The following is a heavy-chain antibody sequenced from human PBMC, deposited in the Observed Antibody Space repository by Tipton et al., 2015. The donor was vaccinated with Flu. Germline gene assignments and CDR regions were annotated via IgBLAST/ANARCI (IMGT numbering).Heavy chain of an antibody. CDR1: RGSISSAGYH. CDR3: AILTNWGPNAFDI. V-gene: IGHV4-31*03. D-gene: IGHD7-27*01. Sequence: TLSLTCSVSRGSISSAGYHWTWIRQHPGRGLEWIGYLYYDGTTYYNPSLKSRVNISVDTSKSQFSLTLTSVTAADTAVYYCAILTNWGPNAFDIWGHGTVVTVSS. CDR2: LYYDGTT. J-gene: IGHJ3*02.